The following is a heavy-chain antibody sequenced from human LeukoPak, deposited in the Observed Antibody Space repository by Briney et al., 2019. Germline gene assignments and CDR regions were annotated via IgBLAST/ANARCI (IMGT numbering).Heavy chain of an antibody. CDR3: ARDAPLLHFDY. D-gene: IGHD2-21*01. CDR1: GFTFGDYY. V-gene: IGHV3-11*01. J-gene: IGHJ4*02. Sequence: GRSLRLSCAASGFTFGDYYMSWIRQAPGKGLEWVSYISRSGNTIYYADSVKGRFTISRDNAKNLLYLQMNSLRAEDTAMYYCARDAPLLHFDYWGQGTLVTVSS. CDR2: ISRSGNTI.